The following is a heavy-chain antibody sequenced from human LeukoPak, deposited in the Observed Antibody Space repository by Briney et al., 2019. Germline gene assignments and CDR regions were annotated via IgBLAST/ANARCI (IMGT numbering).Heavy chain of an antibody. CDR1: GFIFSSYA. CDR3: ARDLGVSGAVAEFDY. J-gene: IGHJ4*02. CDR2: IGGSDGAT. Sequence: GGSLRLSCAASGFIFSSYAMNWVRRAPGKGLEWVSTIGGSDGATYYADSVKGRFTISRDNAKNSLYLQMNSLRAEDTAVYYCARDLGVSGAVAEFDYWGQGTLVTVSS. V-gene: IGHV3-21*01. D-gene: IGHD6-19*01.